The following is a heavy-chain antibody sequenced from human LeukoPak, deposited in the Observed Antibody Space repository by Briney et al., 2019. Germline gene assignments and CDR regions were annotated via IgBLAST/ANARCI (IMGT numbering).Heavy chain of an antibody. V-gene: IGHV3-23*01. CDR2: ISGSGGST. CDR3: AKDLSRMGVLIAVAGTPFDY. D-gene: IGHD6-19*01. J-gene: IGHJ4*02. CDR1: GFTFSSYA. Sequence: PGGSLRLSCAASGFTFSSYAMSWVRQAPGKGLEWASAISGSGGSTYYADSVKGRFTISRDNSKNTLYLQMNSLRAEDTAVYYCAKDLSRMGVLIAVAGTPFDYWGQGTLVTVSS.